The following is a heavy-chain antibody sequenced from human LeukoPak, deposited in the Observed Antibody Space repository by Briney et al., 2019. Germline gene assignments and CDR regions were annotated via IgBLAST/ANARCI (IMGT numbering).Heavy chain of an antibody. CDR2: ISGSGGST. J-gene: IGHJ4*02. D-gene: IGHD3-22*01. CDR1: GFTFSSYG. V-gene: IGHV3-23*01. CDR3: AKDDYYDTSGYRD. Sequence: GGSLRLSCAASGFTFSSYGMSWVRQAPGKGLEWVSAISGSGGSTYYADSVKGRFTISRDNSKNTLYLQMNSLRAEDTAVYYCAKDDYYDTSGYRDWGQGTLVTVSS.